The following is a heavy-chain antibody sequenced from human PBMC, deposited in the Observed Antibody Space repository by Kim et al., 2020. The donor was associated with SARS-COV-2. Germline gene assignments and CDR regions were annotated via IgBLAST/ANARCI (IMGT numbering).Heavy chain of an antibody. J-gene: IGHJ6*02. D-gene: IGHD3-16*01. V-gene: IGHV3-53*01. CDR3: ARGGSYYYYGMDV. Sequence: HRDSVKGRFTISRDNSKNTLYLQMNSLGAEDTAVYYCARGGSYYYYGMDVWGQGTTVTVSS.